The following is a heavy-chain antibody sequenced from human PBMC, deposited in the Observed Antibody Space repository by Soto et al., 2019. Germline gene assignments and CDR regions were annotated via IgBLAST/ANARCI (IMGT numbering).Heavy chain of an antibody. J-gene: IGHJ4*02. CDR1: GYTFTGYY. D-gene: IGHD5-12*01. CDR2: INPNSGGT. CDR3: ARERGYSGYEYLDY. Sequence: ASVKVSCKASGYTFTGYYMHWVRQAPGQGLEWMGWINPNSGGTNYAQKIQGWVTMTRDTSISTAYMQLSRLRSDDTAVYYCARERGYSGYEYLDYWGQGTLVTVSS. V-gene: IGHV1-2*04.